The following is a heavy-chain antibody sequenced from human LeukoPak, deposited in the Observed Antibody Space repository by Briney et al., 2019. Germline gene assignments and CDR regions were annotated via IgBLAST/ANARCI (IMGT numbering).Heavy chain of an antibody. CDR3: ARDGRWINYYDGSSPV. CDR2: ISSSSSTI. CDR1: GFTFSSYS. Sequence: GGSLRLSCAASGFTFSSYSMNWVRQAPGKGLEWVSYISSSSSTIYYADSVKGRFTISRDNSKNSLYLQMNSLRVEDTAAYYCARDGRWINYYDGSSPVWGQGTLVTVSS. V-gene: IGHV3-48*01. J-gene: IGHJ4*02. D-gene: IGHD3-22*01.